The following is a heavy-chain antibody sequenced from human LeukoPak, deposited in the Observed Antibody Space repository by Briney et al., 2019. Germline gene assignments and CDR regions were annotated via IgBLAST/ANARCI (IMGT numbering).Heavy chain of an antibody. J-gene: IGHJ4*02. CDR2: INHSGST. CDR1: GGSFSGYC. D-gene: IGHD6-13*01. Sequence: SETLSLTCAVYGGSFSGYCWSWIRQPPGKGLEWIGEINHSGSTNYNPSLKSRVTISVDTSKNQCSLKLSSVTAADTAVYYCARVPRRGYSSLYYFDYWGQGTLVTVSS. V-gene: IGHV4-34*01. CDR3: ARVPRRGYSSLYYFDY.